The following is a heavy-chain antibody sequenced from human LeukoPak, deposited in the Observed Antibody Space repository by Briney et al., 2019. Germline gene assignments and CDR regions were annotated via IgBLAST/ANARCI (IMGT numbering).Heavy chain of an antibody. V-gene: IGHV4-34*01. Sequence: SETLSLTCAVYGGSFSGYYWSWIRQPPGKGLEWIGEINHSGSTNYNPSLKSRVTISVDTSKNQFSLKLSSVTAADTAVYYCARVKRGSVVRGVPYYYMDVWGKGTTVTVSS. CDR3: ARVKRGSVVRGVPYYYMDV. CDR2: INHSGST. CDR1: GGSFSGYY. J-gene: IGHJ6*03. D-gene: IGHD3-10*01.